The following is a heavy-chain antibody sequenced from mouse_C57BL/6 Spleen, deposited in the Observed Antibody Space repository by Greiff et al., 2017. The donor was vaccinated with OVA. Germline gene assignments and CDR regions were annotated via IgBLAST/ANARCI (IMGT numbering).Heavy chain of an antibody. CDR3: ARHEEGGLAY. J-gene: IGHJ3*01. Sequence: QVHVKQSGAELVKPGASVKLSCKASGYTFTEYTIHWVKQRPGQGLEWIGWFYPGSGSIKYNEKFKDKATLTADKASSTVYMELSRLTSEDAAVYFCARHEEGGLAYWGQGTLVTVSA. V-gene: IGHV1-62-2*01. CDR2: FYPGSGSI. CDR1: GYTFTEYT.